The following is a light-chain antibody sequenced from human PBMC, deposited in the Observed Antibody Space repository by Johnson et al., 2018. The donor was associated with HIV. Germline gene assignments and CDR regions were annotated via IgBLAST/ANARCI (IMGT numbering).Light chain of an antibody. Sequence: QSVLTQPPSVSAAPGQKVTISCSGSSSNIGNNFVSWYQQLPGTAPKLLIYANNKRPSGIPDRFSGSKSGTSATLGITGLQTGDEADYYCGTWDSSLSNFVFGIGTKVSVL. CDR3: GTWDSSLSNFV. CDR1: SSNIGNNF. J-gene: IGLJ1*01. V-gene: IGLV1-51*02. CDR2: ANN.